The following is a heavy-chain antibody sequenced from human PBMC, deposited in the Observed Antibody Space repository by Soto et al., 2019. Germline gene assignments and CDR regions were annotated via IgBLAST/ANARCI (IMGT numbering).Heavy chain of an antibody. D-gene: IGHD1-7*01. CDR2: IIPIFGTA. CDR3: ARKVTGTQEVYWFDP. CDR1: GGTFSSYA. Sequence: SVQVTCKASGGTFSSYAISWVRQAPGQGLEWMGGIIPIFGTANYAQKFQGRVTITADESTSTAYMELSSLRSEDTAVYYCARKVTGTQEVYWFDPWGQGTLVTVSS. J-gene: IGHJ5*02. V-gene: IGHV1-69*13.